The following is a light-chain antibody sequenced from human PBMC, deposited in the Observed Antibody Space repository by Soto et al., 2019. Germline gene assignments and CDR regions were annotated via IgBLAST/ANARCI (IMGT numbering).Light chain of an antibody. CDR3: QSYDDSLSVYV. CDR1: SCNIGAHND. Sequence: QSALTQPPSVSGAPGQRVTISCTGSSCNIGAHNDVPWYQQLPGKAPKLLIYGNSKRPSGVPDRFSGSKSGNSASLAITGLQAEDEADYYCQSYDDSLSVYVFGAGTKVTVL. V-gene: IGLV1-40*01. CDR2: GNS. J-gene: IGLJ1*01.